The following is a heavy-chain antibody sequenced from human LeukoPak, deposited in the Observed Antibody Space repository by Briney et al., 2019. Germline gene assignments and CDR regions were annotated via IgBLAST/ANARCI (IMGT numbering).Heavy chain of an antibody. CDR1: GFTFSSYA. CDR2: ISYDGSIK. D-gene: IGHD2-2*01. J-gene: IGHJ4*02. CDR3: ARDWQGSPGYYFDY. V-gene: IGHV3-30*04. Sequence: GGSLRLSCAASGFTFSSYAVHWVRQAPGKGLEGLAVISYDGSIKYYADSVKGRFTFSRDNSMNTLYLQMNSLRAEDTAVYYCARDWQGSPGYYFDYWGQGTLVTVSS.